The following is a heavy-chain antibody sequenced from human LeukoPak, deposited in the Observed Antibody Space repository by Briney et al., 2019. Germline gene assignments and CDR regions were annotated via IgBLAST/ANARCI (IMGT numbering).Heavy chain of an antibody. Sequence: ASVKVSCKASGYPFTIYDINWVRQAAGQGLEWVGWINPMGMRAYAQKFQGRVSMTTNTSINTAYMELSSLRPDDTAVYYCARGRQSELWGQGTLVTVSS. CDR3: ARGRQSEL. CDR2: INPMGMR. CDR1: GYPFTIYD. J-gene: IGHJ4*02. D-gene: IGHD1-7*01. V-gene: IGHV1-8*01.